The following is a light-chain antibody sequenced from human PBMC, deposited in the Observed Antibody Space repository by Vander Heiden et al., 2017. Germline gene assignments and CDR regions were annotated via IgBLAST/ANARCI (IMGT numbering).Light chain of an antibody. J-gene: IGKJ2*01. CDR1: QSLLHSNGYNY. CDR2: LGS. Sequence: DIVMTHSPLPLPVTPGEPAPISSRSSQSLLHSNGYNYLDWYLQKPGQCPQLLIYLGSNRASGVTDRFSGSGSGTDFTLKISRVEDEDVGVYYCMQALQTPRYTFGQGTKLEIK. CDR3: MQALQTPRYT. V-gene: IGKV2-28*01.